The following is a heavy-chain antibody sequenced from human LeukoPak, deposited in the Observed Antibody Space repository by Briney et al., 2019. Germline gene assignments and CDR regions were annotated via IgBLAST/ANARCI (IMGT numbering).Heavy chain of an antibody. CDR3: ARGGVVVGTENNCFAP. Sequence: GASVKVSCKASGYTFTGYYMHWVRQAPGQGLEWMGRINPNSGGTNYAQKLQGRVTMTTDTSTSTAYMELRSLRSDDTAVYYCARGGVVVGTENNCFAPGGKEPLATVSS. J-gene: IGHJ5*02. V-gene: IGHV1-2*06. CDR1: GYTFTGYY. D-gene: IGHD2-21*02. CDR2: INPNSGGT.